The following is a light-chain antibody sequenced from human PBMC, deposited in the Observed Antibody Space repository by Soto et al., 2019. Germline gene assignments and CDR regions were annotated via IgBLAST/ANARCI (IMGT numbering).Light chain of an antibody. CDR1: QSVSDMY. CDR3: QPYGTSAL. V-gene: IGKV3-20*01. CDR2: AS. Sequence: EIVLTQSPGTLSLSPGERATLSCRASQSVSDMYLAWYQQKPGQAPRLLIYASNRATGIPDRFSGSGSGTNFTLTISRLEPEDLAGYYCQPYGTSALFDPGTKVEIK. J-gene: IGKJ3*01.